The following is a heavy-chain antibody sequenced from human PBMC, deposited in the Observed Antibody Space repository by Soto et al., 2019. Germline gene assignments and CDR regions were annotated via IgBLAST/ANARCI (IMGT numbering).Heavy chain of an antibody. J-gene: IGHJ2*01. D-gene: IGHD3-22*01. V-gene: IGHV4-30-4*01. CDR2: VYYSGST. CDR3: ARMSYFYDKWYFDL. Sequence: SETLSLTCTVSGASINNNDYYWSWIRQTPGKGLKWIGYVYYSGSTDYIPSLKSRLSMSIDKSQNRFTLKLNSVTAADTATYYCARMSYFYDKWYFDLWGRGTLVTVSS. CDR1: GASINNNDYY.